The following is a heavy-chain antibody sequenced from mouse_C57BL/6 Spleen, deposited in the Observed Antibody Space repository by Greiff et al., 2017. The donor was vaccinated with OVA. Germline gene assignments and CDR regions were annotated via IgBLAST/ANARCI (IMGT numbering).Heavy chain of an antibody. CDR1: GYTFTSYW. CDR2: IDPSDSYT. CDR3: ATAQATAWLAY. Sequence: VKLQQPGAELVMPGASVKLSCKASGYTFTSYWMHWVKQRPGQGLEWIGEIDPSDSYTNYNQKFKGKSTLTVDKSSSTAYMQLSSLTSEDSAVYYCATAQATAWLAYWGQGTLVTVSA. J-gene: IGHJ3*01. V-gene: IGHV1-69*01. D-gene: IGHD3-2*02.